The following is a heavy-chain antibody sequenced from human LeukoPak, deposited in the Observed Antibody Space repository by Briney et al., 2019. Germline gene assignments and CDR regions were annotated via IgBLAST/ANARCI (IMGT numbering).Heavy chain of an antibody. D-gene: IGHD3-10*01. V-gene: IGHV3-23*01. CDR2: ISGSGGST. Sequence: GGSLRLSCAASGFTFSSYAMSWVRQAPGKGLEWVSAISGSGGSTYYADSVKGRFTISRGNSKNTLYLQMNSLRAEDTAVYYCAKDGGSYRYFDYWGQGTLLTVSS. CDR1: GFTFSSYA. J-gene: IGHJ4*02. CDR3: AKDGGSYRYFDY.